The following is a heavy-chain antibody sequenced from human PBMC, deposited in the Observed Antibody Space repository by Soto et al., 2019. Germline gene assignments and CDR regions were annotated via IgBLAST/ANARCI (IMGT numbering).Heavy chain of an antibody. J-gene: IGHJ6*02. CDR3: ARACYYGSGSYCAPPYYYGMDV. Sequence: GGSLRLSCAASGFTFSDYYMSWIRQAPGKGLEWVSYISSSSSYTNYADSVKGRFTISRDNAKNSLYLQMNSLRAEDTAVYYCARACYYGSGSYCAPPYYYGMDVWGQGTTVTVSS. CDR2: ISSSSSYT. D-gene: IGHD3-10*01. CDR1: GFTFSDYY. V-gene: IGHV3-11*06.